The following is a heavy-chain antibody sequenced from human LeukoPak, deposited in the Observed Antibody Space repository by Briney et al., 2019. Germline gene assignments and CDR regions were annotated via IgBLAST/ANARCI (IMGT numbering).Heavy chain of an antibody. CDR1: GFTVSSSY. J-gene: IGHJ4*02. D-gene: IGHD6-6*01. Sequence: PGGSLRLSXSASGFTVSSSYMSWVGQAPGKGLEWVSVIYSGGSTYYADSVKSRFTISRDNSKNTLYLQMNSLRIEDTAVYYCARVAFRSSSYISGIDYWGQGTLVTVSS. CDR2: IYSGGST. CDR3: ARVAFRSSSYISGIDY. V-gene: IGHV3-53*01.